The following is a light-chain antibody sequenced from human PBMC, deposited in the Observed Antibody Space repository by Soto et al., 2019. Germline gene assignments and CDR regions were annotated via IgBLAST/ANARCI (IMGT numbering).Light chain of an antibody. CDR1: ASNIGSKS. Sequence: QSVLAQPPSASGTPGQRVTISCSGSASNIGSKSVNWYQQFPGTAPKLLIYSSIYRPSGVPARMSASKSGTSASLAISGLQSEDEADYFCAAWDDSLEEYVFGTGTNVTVL. CDR2: SSI. V-gene: IGLV1-44*01. CDR3: AAWDDSLEEYV. J-gene: IGLJ1*01.